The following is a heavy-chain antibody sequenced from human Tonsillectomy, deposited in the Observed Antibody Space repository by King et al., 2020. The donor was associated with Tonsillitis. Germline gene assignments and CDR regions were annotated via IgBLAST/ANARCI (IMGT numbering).Heavy chain of an antibody. D-gene: IGHD4-23*01. J-gene: IGHJ4*02. V-gene: IGHV3-7*03. CDR3: ARDVTFGGKY. CDR1: RLTFSSYW. Sequence: VQLVESGGGLVQPGGSLRLSCAVSRLTFSSYWMSWVRQAPGKGLEWGANINQNGGEKYYVDSVKGRFTISRDNAKNSLYLQMNGLRADDTAVYYCARDVTFGGKYWGPGTLVTVSS. CDR2: INQNGGEK.